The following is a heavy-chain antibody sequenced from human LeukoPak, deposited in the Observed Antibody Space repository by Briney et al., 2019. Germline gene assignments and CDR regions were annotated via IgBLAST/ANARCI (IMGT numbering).Heavy chain of an antibody. J-gene: IGHJ4*02. V-gene: IGHV3-48*04. CDR2: ISSSSSTI. CDR3: AREQYYDFWSGPPHFFDY. Sequence: GGSLRLSCAAPGFTFSSYSMNWVRQAPGKGLEWVSYISSSSSTIYYADSVKGRFTISRDNAKNSLYLQMNSLRAEDTAVYYCAREQYYDFWSGPPHFFDYWGQGTLVTVSS. D-gene: IGHD3-3*01. CDR1: GFTFSSYS.